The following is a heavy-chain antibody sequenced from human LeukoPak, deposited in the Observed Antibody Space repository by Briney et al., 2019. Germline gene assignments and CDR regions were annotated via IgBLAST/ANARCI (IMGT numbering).Heavy chain of an antibody. CDR1: GYTFTSCD. V-gene: IGHV1-8*01. CDR2: MNPNSGNT. CDR3: AREVVRGVAYWFDP. Sequence: EASVKVSCKASGYTFTSCDINWVRQATGQGLEWMGWMNPNSGNTGYAQKFQGRVTMTRNTSISTAYMELSSLRSEDTAVYYCAREVVRGVAYWFDPWGQGTLVTVSS. J-gene: IGHJ5*02. D-gene: IGHD3-10*01.